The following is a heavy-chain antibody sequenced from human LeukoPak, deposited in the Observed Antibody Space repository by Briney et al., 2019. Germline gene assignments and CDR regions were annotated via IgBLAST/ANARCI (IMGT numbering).Heavy chain of an antibody. CDR2: IYPGDSDT. J-gene: IGHJ4*02. V-gene: IGHV5-51*01. CDR3: TRLYDFWSGPIDY. Sequence: GESLKISCKGSGYSFTSYWIGWVRQMPGKGLEWMGIIYPGDSDTRYSPSFQGQVTISADKSISTAYLQWSSLKASDTATYYYTRLYDFWSGPIDYWGQGTLVTVSS. D-gene: IGHD3-3*01. CDR1: GYSFTSYW.